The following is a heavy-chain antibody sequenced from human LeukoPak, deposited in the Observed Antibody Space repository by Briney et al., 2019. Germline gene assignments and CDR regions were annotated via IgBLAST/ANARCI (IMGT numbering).Heavy chain of an antibody. CDR2: IRSKAYGGTT. V-gene: IGHV3-49*04. CDR3: TRVNLLHYLDY. J-gene: IGHJ4*02. D-gene: IGHD2-15*01. Sequence: GGSLRLSCAASGFTFSNAYMNWVRQAPGKGLEWVGFIRSKAYGGTTEYAASVKGRFTISRDDSKSIAYLQMNSLKTEDTAVYYCTRVNLLHYLDYWGQGTLVTVSS. CDR1: GFTFSNAY.